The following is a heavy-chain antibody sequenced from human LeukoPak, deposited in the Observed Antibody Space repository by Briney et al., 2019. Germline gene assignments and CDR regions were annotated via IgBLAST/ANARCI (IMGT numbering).Heavy chain of an antibody. CDR3: AREHPPDCSSTSCYEGDAFDI. J-gene: IGHJ3*02. Sequence: SETLSLTCTVSGGSISSGGYYWSWIRQPPGKGLEWIGYIYHSGSTYYNPSLKSRVTISVDRSKNQFSLKLSSVTAADTAVYYCAREHPPDCSSTSCYEGDAFDIWGQGTMVTVSS. D-gene: IGHD2-2*01. V-gene: IGHV4-30-2*01. CDR2: IYHSGST. CDR1: GGSISSGGYY.